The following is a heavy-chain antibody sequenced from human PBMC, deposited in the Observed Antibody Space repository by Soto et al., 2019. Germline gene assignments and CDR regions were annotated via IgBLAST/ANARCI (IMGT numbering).Heavy chain of an antibody. CDR2: TYYRSRWYS. CDR1: GDSVCSNGAA. CDR3: ARDPPGFHSAFDF. Sequence: PSQTLSLTCAISGDSVCSNGAAWNWIRQSPSRGLEWLGRTYYRSRWYSDYAPSVKSRITVNPDTSQNQFSLQLNSVTPEDTTINYCARDPPGFHSAFDFWGQGTLVTVSS. D-gene: IGHD4-4*01. J-gene: IGHJ4*02. V-gene: IGHV6-1*01.